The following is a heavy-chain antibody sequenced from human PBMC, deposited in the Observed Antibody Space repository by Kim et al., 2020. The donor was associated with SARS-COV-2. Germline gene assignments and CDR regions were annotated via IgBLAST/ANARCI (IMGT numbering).Heavy chain of an antibody. CDR3: ARDRDCSSTSCDYFDY. CDR2: IKQDGSEK. Sequence: GGSLRLSCAASGFTFSSYWMSWVRQAPGKGLEWVANIKQDGSEKYYVDSVKGRFTISRDNAKNSLYLQMNSLRAEDTAVYYCARDRDCSSTSCDYFDYWGQGTLVTVSS. CDR1: GFTFSSYW. D-gene: IGHD2-2*01. V-gene: IGHV3-7*01. J-gene: IGHJ4*02.